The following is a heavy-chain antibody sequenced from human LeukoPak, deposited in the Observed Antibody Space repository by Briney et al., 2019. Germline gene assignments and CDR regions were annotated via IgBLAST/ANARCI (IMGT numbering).Heavy chain of an antibody. CDR3: ARGGRGYSYGSYDS. D-gene: IGHD5-18*01. J-gene: IGHJ4*02. Sequence: SETLSLTCTVSGGSISSSSYYWGWIRQPPGKGLEWIGSIYYSGSTYYNPSLKSRVTISVDTSKNQFSLKLSSVTAADTAVYYCARGGRGYSYGSYDSWGQGTLVTVSS. CDR1: GGSISSSSYY. V-gene: IGHV4-39*07. CDR2: IYYSGST.